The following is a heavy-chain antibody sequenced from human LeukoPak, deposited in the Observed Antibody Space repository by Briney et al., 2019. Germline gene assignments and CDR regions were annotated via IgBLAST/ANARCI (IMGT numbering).Heavy chain of an antibody. V-gene: IGHV3-49*03. J-gene: IGHJ3*02. D-gene: IGHD6-25*01. CDR2: IRSSGTT. CDR3: ARASSAHGRAFDI. Sequence: GGSLRLSCTTSGFTFGTHTMHWFRQAPGKGLQWIGFIRSSGTTQYAASVKGRFTISRDDSKSIAYLQMYSLKTEDTAVYYCARASSAHGRAFDIWGQGTMVTVSS. CDR1: GFTFGTHT.